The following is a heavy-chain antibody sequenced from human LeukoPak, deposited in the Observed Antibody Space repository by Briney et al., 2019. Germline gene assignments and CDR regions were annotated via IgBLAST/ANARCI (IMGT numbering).Heavy chain of an antibody. J-gene: IGHJ4*02. Sequence: GGSLRLSCAASGFTFSSYAMHWVRQAPGKGLEWVAVISYDGSNKYYADSVKGRFTISRDNSKNTLYLQMNSLRAEDTAVYYCARDPMVGEDWNYYFDYWGQGTPVTVSS. D-gene: IGHD1-7*01. CDR1: GFTFSSYA. CDR3: ARDPMVGEDWNYYFDY. V-gene: IGHV3-30*04. CDR2: ISYDGSNK.